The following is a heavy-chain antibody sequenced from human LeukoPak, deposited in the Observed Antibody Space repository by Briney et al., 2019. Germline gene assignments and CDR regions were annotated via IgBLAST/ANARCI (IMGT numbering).Heavy chain of an antibody. J-gene: IGHJ4*02. CDR3: AVADADYYDSSGYYYFDY. Sequence: SETLSLTCTVSGGSISSYYWSWIRQPAGKGLEWIGRIYTSGSTNYNPSLKSRVTMSVDTSKNQFSLKLSSVTAADTAVYYCAVADADYYDSSGYYYFDYWGQGTLVTVSS. V-gene: IGHV4-4*07. CDR2: IYTSGST. CDR1: GGSISSYY. D-gene: IGHD3-22*01.